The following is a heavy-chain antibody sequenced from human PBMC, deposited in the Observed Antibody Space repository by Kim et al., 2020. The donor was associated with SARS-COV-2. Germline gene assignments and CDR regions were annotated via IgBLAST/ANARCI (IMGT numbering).Heavy chain of an antibody. CDR3: ARESWEYYYDSSAHGDYYYGMDV. CDR2: MNPNSGNT. CDR1: GYTFTSYD. D-gene: IGHD3-22*01. J-gene: IGHJ6*02. V-gene: IGHV1-8*01. Sequence: ASVKVSCKASGYTFTSYDINWVRQATGQGLEWMGWMNPNSGNTGYAQKFQGRVTMTRNTSISTAYMELSSLRSEDTAVYYCARESWEYYYDSSAHGDYYYGMDVWGQGTTVTVSS.